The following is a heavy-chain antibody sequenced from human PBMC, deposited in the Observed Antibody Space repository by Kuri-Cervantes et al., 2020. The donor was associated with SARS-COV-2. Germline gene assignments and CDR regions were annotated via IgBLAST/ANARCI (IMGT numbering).Heavy chain of an antibody. Sequence: PGGSLRLSCAASGFTFDDYAMHWVRQAPGKGLEWVLGISWNSGSIGYADSVKGRFTISRDNSKNTLYLQMDSLRPDDTAVYYCAKDPHGIVVVVAAIDQWGQGTLVTVSS. CDR3: AKDPHGIVVVVAAIDQ. J-gene: IGHJ4*02. CDR1: GFTFDDYA. D-gene: IGHD2-15*01. CDR2: ISWNSGSI. V-gene: IGHV3-9*01.